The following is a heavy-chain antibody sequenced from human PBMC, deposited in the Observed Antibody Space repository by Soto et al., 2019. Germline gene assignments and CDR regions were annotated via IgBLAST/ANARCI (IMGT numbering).Heavy chain of an antibody. CDR3: ARGLGLGDY. Sequence: QVQLVQSGAEVKKPGASVKLSCKASGYTFTSYYIHWVRQAPGQGLGWIGIINPNGGSTNYAYTLKGRLTVTRDTSTATVYMELGALTSEDTAVYYCARGLGLGDYWGQGTLVTVSS. J-gene: IGHJ4*02. V-gene: IGHV1-46*04. CDR2: INPNGGST. CDR1: GYTFTSYY. D-gene: IGHD3-9*01.